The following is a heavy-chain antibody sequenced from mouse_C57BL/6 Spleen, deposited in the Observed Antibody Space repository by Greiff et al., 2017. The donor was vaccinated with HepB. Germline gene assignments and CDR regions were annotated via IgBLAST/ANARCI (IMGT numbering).Heavy chain of an antibody. J-gene: IGHJ2*01. D-gene: IGHD1-1*01. CDR2: IWTGGGT. Sequence: QVQLKESGPGLVAPSQSLSITCTVSGFSLTSYAISWVRQPPGKGLEWLGVIWTGGGTNCNSALKSRLSISKANTKSQVFLKMNRLQTDDTARYSCARNRDYGSSPYFDYWGQGTTLTVSS. CDR1: GFSLTSYA. V-gene: IGHV2-9-1*01. CDR3: ARNRDYGSSPYFDY.